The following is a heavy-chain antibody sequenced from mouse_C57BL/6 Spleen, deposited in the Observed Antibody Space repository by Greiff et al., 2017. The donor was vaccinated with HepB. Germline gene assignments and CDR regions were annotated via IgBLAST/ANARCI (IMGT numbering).Heavy chain of an antibody. CDR3: GSSYEYFDV. Sequence: QVQLQQSGAELVKPGASVKLSCKASGYTFTSYWMQWVKQRPGQGLEWIGEIDPSDSYTNYNQKFKGKATLTVDTSSSTAYMQLSSLTSEDSAVYYCGSSYEYFDVWGTGTTVTVSS. D-gene: IGHD1-1*01. CDR2: IDPSDSYT. V-gene: IGHV1-50*01. CDR1: GYTFTSYW. J-gene: IGHJ1*03.